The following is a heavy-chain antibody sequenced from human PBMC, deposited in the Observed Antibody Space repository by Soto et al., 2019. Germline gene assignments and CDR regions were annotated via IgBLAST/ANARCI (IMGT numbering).Heavy chain of an antibody. J-gene: IGHJ4*02. D-gene: IGHD3-16*01. V-gene: IGHV4-30-4*01. CDR1: GGSTSSDNY. Sequence: QVQLQESGPGLVKPSQTLSLTCTVSGGSTSSDNYWSWIRQPPGKGLERIGHIYYSGNTDYNPSLKSRLAISIDTSKNQFSLQLSSVTAADTAVYFCAREGGESSDGLYYFDSWGQGSLVTVSS. CDR2: IYYSGNT. CDR3: AREGGESSDGLYYFDS.